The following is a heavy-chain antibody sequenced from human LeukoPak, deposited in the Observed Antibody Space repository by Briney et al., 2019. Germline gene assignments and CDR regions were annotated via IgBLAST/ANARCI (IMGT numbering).Heavy chain of an antibody. CDR3: ARALTAAVADYYYYYGMDV. D-gene: IGHD6-19*01. V-gene: IGHV3-30*04. J-gene: IGHJ6*04. CDR2: ISYDGSNK. CDR1: GFTFSSYA. Sequence: GRSLRLSRAASGFTFSSYAMHWVRQAPGKGLEWVAVISYDGSNKYYADSVKGRFTISRDNSKNTLYLQMNSLRAEDTAVYYCARALTAAVADYYYYYGMDVWGKGTTVTVSS.